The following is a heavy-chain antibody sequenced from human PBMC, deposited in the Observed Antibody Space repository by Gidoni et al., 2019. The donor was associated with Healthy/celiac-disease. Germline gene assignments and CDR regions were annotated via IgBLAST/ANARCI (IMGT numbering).Heavy chain of an antibody. Sequence: EVQLVESGGGLVQPGGSLRLSCAASGFTFSSYEMNWVRQAPGKGLEWVSYISSSGSTIYYADSVKGRFTISRDNAKNSLYLQMNSLRAEDTAVYYCARDRYGSGSLKFDPWGQGTLVTVSS. CDR2: ISSSGSTI. CDR1: GFTFSSYE. D-gene: IGHD3-10*01. CDR3: ARDRYGSGSLKFDP. V-gene: IGHV3-48*03. J-gene: IGHJ5*02.